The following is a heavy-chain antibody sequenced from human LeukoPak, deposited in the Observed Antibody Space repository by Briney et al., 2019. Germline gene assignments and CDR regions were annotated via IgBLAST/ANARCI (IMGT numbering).Heavy chain of an antibody. CDR2: ISSSGSTI. CDR1: GFTFSSYE. D-gene: IGHD3-10*02. Sequence: GGSLRLSCAASGFTFSSYEMNWVRQAPGKGLEWVSYISSSGSTIYYADSVKDRFTISRDNDKNSLDLQMNSLRAGDTAVYYCAELGITMIGGVWGKGTTVTITS. V-gene: IGHV3-48*03. J-gene: IGHJ6*04. CDR3: AELGITMIGGV.